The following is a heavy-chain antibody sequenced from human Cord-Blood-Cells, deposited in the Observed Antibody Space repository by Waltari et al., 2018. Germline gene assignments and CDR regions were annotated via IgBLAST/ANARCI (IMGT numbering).Heavy chain of an antibody. CDR1: GGSFSGYY. CDR3: ARGAVFDY. Sequence: QVQLQQWGAGLLKPSETLSLTCAVYGGSFSGYYWSWIRQPPGKGLEWIGEINHSGRTNYNPSLKSRVTISVDTSKNQFSLKLSSVTAADTAVYYCARGAVFDYWGQGTLVTVSS. D-gene: IGHD6-19*01. CDR2: INHSGRT. J-gene: IGHJ4*02. V-gene: IGHV4-34*01.